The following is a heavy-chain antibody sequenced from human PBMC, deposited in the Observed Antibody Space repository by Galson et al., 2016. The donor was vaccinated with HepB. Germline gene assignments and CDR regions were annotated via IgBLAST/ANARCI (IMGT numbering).Heavy chain of an antibody. CDR3: ARATKWELLGCYFDD. CDR2: LYRSGTT. V-gene: IGHV3-23*05. D-gene: IGHD1-26*01. CDR1: GFTFGNYA. J-gene: IGHJ4*02. Sequence: SLRLSCAGSGFTFGNYAMHWVRQPPGKGLEWVSALYRSGTTYYAKSVKGRFFISRDNSRNTVSLQMNSLRAEDTAVYYCARATKWELLGCYFDDWGQGTLVTVSS.